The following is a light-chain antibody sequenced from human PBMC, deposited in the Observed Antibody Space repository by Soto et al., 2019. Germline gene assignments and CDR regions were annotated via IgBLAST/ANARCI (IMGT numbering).Light chain of an antibody. CDR2: DVS. CDR3: SSYTSSATYV. V-gene: IGLV2-14*03. Sequence: QSVLTQPASVSGSPGQSITISCTGTSSDIGNYNYVSWYQHYPGKAPKLIIYDVSNRPSGVSNRFSASKSGNTASLTISGLQAEDEADYYCSSYTSSATYVFGTGTKVTVL. CDR1: SSDIGNYNY. J-gene: IGLJ1*01.